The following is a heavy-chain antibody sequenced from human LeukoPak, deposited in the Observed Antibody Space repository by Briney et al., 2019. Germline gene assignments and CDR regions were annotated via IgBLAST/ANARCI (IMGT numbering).Heavy chain of an antibody. CDR2: INPSGGST. CDR1: GYTFTSYD. D-gene: IGHD2-21*01. Sequence: VASVKVSCKASGYTFTSYDINWVRQAPGQGLEWMGVINPSGGSTSYAQKFQGRVTMTRDTSTSTVYMELSSLRSEDTAVYYCARDRGRIATLNHDAFDIWGQGTVVTVSS. CDR3: ARDRGRIATLNHDAFDI. J-gene: IGHJ3*02. V-gene: IGHV1-46*01.